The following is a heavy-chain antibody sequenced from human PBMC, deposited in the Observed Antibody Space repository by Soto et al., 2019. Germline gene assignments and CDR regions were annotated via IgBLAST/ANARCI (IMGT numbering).Heavy chain of an antibody. Sequence: QVQLVQSGAEVKKPGSSVKVSCKASGGTFSSYAISWVRQAPGQGLEWMGGIIPIFGTANYAQKFQGRVTITADESTSTAYMELSSLRSEDTAVYYCASMRYSYDLMGYYYYGMDVWGQGTTVTVSS. CDR1: GGTFSSYA. D-gene: IGHD5-18*01. CDR3: ASMRYSYDLMGYYYYGMDV. J-gene: IGHJ6*02. CDR2: IIPIFGTA. V-gene: IGHV1-69*12.